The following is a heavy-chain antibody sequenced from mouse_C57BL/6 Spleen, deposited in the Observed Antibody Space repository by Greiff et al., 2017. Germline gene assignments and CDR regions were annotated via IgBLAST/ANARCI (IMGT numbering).Heavy chain of an antibody. Sequence: QVLLQQPGAELVRPGSSVKLSCKASGYTFTSYWMHWVKQRPIQGLEWIGNIDPSDSETHYKQKFKDKATLTVNKSSHTAYMQLSSLTSEDSAVYCCESRKDYYGSSYSWFAYWGQGTLVTVSA. D-gene: IGHD1-1*01. CDR2: IDPSDSET. J-gene: IGHJ3*01. CDR3: ESRKDYYGSSYSWFAY. CDR1: GYTFTSYW. V-gene: IGHV1-52*01.